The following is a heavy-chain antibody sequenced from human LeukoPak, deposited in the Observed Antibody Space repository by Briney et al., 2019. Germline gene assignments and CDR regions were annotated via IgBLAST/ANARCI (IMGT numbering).Heavy chain of an antibody. Sequence: ASETLSLTCTVSGGSISSGGYYWSWIPQHPGKGLEWIGYIYYSGSTYYNPSLQSRVTISVDTSKNQFSLKLSSVTAADTAVYYCARESNWGDSSGYGVDYWGQGTLVTVSA. V-gene: IGHV4-31*03. J-gene: IGHJ4*02. D-gene: IGHD3-22*01. CDR3: ARESNWGDSSGYGVDY. CDR2: IYYSGST. CDR1: GGSISSGGYY.